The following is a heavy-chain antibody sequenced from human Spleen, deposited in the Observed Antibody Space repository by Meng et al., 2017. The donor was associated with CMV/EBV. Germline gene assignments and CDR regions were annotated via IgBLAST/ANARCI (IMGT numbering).Heavy chain of an antibody. CDR3: AKEWGEFGEPRVNWFDP. D-gene: IGHD3-10*01. J-gene: IGHJ5*02. CDR2: INHSGST. CDR1: GGSFSGYY. Sequence: YGGSFSGYYWSWIRQPPGKGLEWIGEINHSGSTNFNPSLKRRVTISVDTSKNQFSLKLRSVTAADTAVYYCAKEWGEFGEPRVNWFDPWGRGTLVTVSS. V-gene: IGHV4-34*01.